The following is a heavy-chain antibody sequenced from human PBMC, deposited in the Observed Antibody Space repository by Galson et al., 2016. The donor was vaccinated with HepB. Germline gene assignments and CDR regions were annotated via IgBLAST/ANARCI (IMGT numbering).Heavy chain of an antibody. CDR1: GSGFTFSRHG. CDR3: ARDRGVDYFDS. Sequence: SLRLSCAASGSGFTFSRHGIHWVRQAPGKGLEWVTFIWSDGSKKYYADSVKGRFTVSRDNSKDTLYLEMNSLRAEDTAVYYCARDRGVDYFDSWGPGTLVTVSS. J-gene: IGHJ4*02. D-gene: IGHD1-26*01. CDR2: IWSDGSKK. V-gene: IGHV3-33*01.